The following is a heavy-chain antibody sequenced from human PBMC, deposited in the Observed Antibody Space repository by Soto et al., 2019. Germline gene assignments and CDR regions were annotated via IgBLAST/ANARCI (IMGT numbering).Heavy chain of an antibody. CDR2: IDPSDSQT. D-gene: IGHD3-22*01. CDR1: GYSFAGYW. J-gene: IGHJ4*03. V-gene: IGHV5-10-1*01. CDR3: ARHIYDFDTGRNFHCYLDS. Sequence: PGESLKISCKGSGYSFAGYWITWVRQKPGKGLEWMGRIDPSDSQTYYSPSFRGHVTISVTKSITTVFLQWSSLRASDTAMYYCARHIYDFDTGRNFHCYLDSWGQGTPGTVSS.